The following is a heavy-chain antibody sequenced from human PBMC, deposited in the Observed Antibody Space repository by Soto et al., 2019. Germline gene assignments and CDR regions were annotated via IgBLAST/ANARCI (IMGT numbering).Heavy chain of an antibody. CDR3: ATGPPSVIPLYPYSGMDV. D-gene: IGHD4-4*01. V-gene: IGHV1-69*01. CDR1: GDTFSNNA. Sequence: QVQLVQSGAEVKKPGSSVKVSCKASGDTFSNNAISWVRQAPGQGLEWMGGIIPLLGTANYAQRFQGRVTITADETTRTADMELSSLTSDATAMYYCATGPPSVIPLYPYSGMDVWGQGPRVT. J-gene: IGHJ6*01. CDR2: IIPLLGTA.